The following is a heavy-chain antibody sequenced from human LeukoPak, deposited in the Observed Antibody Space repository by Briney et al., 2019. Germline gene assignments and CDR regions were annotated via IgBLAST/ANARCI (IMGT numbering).Heavy chain of an antibody. CDR3: ARADGYCSGGSCYYYYYGMDV. CDR2: IIPIFGTA. Sequence: ASVKVSCKASGGTFSSYAISWVRQAPGQGLEWMGGIIPIFGTANYAQKFQGRVTITADESTSTAYMELSSLRSEDTAVYYCARADGYCSGGSCYYYYYGMDVWGQGTTVTVSS. V-gene: IGHV1-69*13. J-gene: IGHJ6*02. CDR1: GGTFSSYA. D-gene: IGHD2-15*01.